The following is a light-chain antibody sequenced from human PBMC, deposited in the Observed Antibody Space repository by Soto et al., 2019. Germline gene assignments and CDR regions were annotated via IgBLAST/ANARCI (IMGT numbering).Light chain of an antibody. V-gene: IGKV3-20*01. CDR1: QSVVSNY. J-gene: IGKJ4*01. CDR2: GAS. Sequence: IVLTHSPGTLSLSPGDRATLSCRASQSVVSNYLAWYQQKPGQAPRLLIYGASNRATGIPDTFSGSGSGTDFTLTISRLEPEDFAVYYCQQYGSAPITFGGGTKVEIK. CDR3: QQYGSAPIT.